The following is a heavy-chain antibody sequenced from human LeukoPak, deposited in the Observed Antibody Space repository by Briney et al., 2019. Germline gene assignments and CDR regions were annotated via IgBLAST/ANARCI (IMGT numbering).Heavy chain of an antibody. D-gene: IGHD3-22*01. CDR2: IIPIFGTA. CDR1: GGTFSSYA. CDR3: ARDQSPYYYDRSPGAGWFDP. Sequence: GASVKVSCKASGGTFSSYAISWVRQAPGQGLEWMGGIIPIFGTANYAQKFQGRVTITTDESTSTAYMELSSLRSEDTAVYYCARDQSPYYYDRSPGAGWFDPWGQGTLVTVSS. J-gene: IGHJ5*02. V-gene: IGHV1-69*05.